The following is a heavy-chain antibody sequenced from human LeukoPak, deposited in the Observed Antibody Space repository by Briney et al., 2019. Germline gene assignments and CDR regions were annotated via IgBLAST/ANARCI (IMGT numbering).Heavy chain of an antibody. CDR2: IYHSGST. CDR1: GYSISSGYY. J-gene: IGHJ4*02. CDR3: ARDYEGYYFDY. Sequence: SETLSLTCTVSGYSISSGYYWGWIRQPPGKGLEWIGSIYHSGSTYYNPSLKSRVTISVDTSKNQFSLKLSSVTAADTAAYYCARDYEGYYFDYWGQGTLVTVSS. D-gene: IGHD5-12*01. V-gene: IGHV4-38-2*02.